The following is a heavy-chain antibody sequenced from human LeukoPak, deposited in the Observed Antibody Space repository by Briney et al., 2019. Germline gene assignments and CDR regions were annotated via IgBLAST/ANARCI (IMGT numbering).Heavy chain of an antibody. D-gene: IGHD6-19*01. CDR1: GYTFTGYY. J-gene: IGHJ4*02. CDR2: INPNSGGT. CDR3: ARAGLAVAGTFDY. Sequence: ASVKVSCKASGYTFTGYYMHWVRQAPGQGLEWMGWINPNSGGTNYAQKFQGRVTMTRDTSISTAYMELSSLRSEDTAVYYCARAGLAVAGTFDYRGQGTLVTVSS. V-gene: IGHV1-2*02.